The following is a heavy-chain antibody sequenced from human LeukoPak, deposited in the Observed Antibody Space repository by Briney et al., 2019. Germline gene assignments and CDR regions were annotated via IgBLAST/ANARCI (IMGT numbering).Heavy chain of an antibody. CDR2: ISAYNGNT. J-gene: IGHJ4*02. CDR1: GYTFTSYG. V-gene: IGHV1-18*01. D-gene: IGHD5-12*01. Sequence: GASVKVSCKASGYTFTSYGISWVRQAPGQGLEWMGWISAYNGNTNYAQKLQGRVTMTEDTSTDTAYMELSSLRSEDTAVYYCATRSGGWWLRLRCYFDYWGQGTLVTVSS. CDR3: ATRSGGWWLRLRCYFDY.